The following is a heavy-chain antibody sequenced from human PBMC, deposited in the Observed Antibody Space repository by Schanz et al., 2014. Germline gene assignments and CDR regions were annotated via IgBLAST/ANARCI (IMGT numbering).Heavy chain of an antibody. CDR1: GYSIGGYY. Sequence: QVQLVQSGAEVKTPGDSVKVSCKASGYSIGGYYMHWVRQAPGVGPEWMGRINPNTGGTQYAQKFQGRVTMTRDTSISTVYMDLSRLRSDDTAVYYCARGLVRYFDYWGQGTLVTVSS. CDR2: INPNTGGT. CDR3: ARGLVRYFDY. J-gene: IGHJ4*02. V-gene: IGHV1-2*06. D-gene: IGHD6-19*01.